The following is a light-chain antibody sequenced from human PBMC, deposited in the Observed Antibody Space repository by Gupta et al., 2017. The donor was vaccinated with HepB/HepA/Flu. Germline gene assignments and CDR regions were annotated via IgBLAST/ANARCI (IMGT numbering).Light chain of an antibody. Sequence: SLLHSNGYSYVYWYLQRPGQSPHFLIYLGSLRASGVPDRFSGSGSGTDFTLKISRVEAEDVGVYYCMQVLDSALTFGGGTKLDI. J-gene: IGKJ4*01. V-gene: IGKV2-28*01. CDR3: MQVLDSALT. CDR1: SLLHSNGYSY. CDR2: LGS.